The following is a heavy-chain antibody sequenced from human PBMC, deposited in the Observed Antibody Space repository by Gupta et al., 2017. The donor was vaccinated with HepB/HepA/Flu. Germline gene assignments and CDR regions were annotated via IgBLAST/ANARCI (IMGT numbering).Heavy chain of an antibody. CDR2: ISYDGSNK. Sequence: QVQLVESGGGVVQPGRSLRLSCAASGFTFSSSGMHWVRQAPGKGLEWVAVISYDGSNKYYADSLKGRFSIARDNSKNTLYLQMNSLIAEQTAVYYCAKDGVYTIFGGGKIGYYYDYWGQGTLVTVYS. D-gene: IGHD3-3*01. V-gene: IGHV3-30*18. CDR3: AKDGVYTIFGGGKIGYYYDY. CDR1: GFTFSSSG. J-gene: IGHJ4*02.